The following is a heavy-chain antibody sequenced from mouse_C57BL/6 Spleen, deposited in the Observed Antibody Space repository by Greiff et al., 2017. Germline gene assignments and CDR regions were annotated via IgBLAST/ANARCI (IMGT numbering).Heavy chain of an antibody. D-gene: IGHD1-1*01. Sequence: QVQLQQPGAELVKPGASVKLSCKASGYTFTSYWMHWVKQRPGQGLEWIGMIHPTSGSTNYNEKFKSKATLTVDKSSSTAYMQLSSLTSEDSAVYYCARLSITAVVAKDYWGQGTTLTVSS. CDR2: IHPTSGST. J-gene: IGHJ2*01. CDR1: GYTFTSYW. CDR3: ARLSITAVVAKDY. V-gene: IGHV1-64*01.